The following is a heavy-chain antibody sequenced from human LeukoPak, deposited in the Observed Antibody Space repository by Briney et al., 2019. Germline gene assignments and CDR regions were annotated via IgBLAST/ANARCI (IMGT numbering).Heavy chain of an antibody. J-gene: IGHJ4*02. CDR3: VQGGWLDY. CDR2: IKQSGNEK. CDR1: GFTFSSYE. Sequence: GGSLRLSCAASGFTFSSYEMSWVRQAPGKGLEWVANIKQSGNEKHYVDSVKGRFTISRDNAKDSLYLQMNSLRADGTAIYYCVQGGWLDYWGQGTLVTVSS. V-gene: IGHV3-7*01. D-gene: IGHD6-19*01.